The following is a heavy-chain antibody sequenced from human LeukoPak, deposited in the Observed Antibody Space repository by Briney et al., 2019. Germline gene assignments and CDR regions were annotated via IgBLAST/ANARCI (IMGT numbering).Heavy chain of an antibody. D-gene: IGHD1-26*01. CDR2: ISGSGGST. CDR3: ATRYSGSYYLLYSYYFDY. CDR1: GFTFSSYA. J-gene: IGHJ4*02. V-gene: IGHV3-23*01. Sequence: GGSLRLSCAGSGFTFSSYAMSWVRQAPGKGLEWVSAISGSGGSTYYADSVKGRFTISRDNSKNTLYLQMNSLRAEDTAVYYCATRYSGSYYLLYSYYFDYWGQGTLVTVSS.